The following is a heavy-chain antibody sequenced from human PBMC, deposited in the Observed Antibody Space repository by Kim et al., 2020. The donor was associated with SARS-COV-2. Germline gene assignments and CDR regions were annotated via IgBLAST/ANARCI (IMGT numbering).Heavy chain of an antibody. CDR1: GGSISSGGYY. Sequence: SETLSLTCTVSGGSISSGGYYWSWIRQHPGKGLEWIGYIYYSGSTYYNPSLKSRVTISVDTSKNQFSLKLSSVTAADTAVYYCAGGPITMVRGVSYYFDYWGQGTLVTVSS. V-gene: IGHV4-31*03. J-gene: IGHJ4*02. CDR3: AGGPITMVRGVSYYFDY. D-gene: IGHD3-10*01. CDR2: IYYSGST.